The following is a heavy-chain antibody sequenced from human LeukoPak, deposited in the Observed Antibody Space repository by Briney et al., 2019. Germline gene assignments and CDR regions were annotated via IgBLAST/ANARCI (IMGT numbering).Heavy chain of an antibody. D-gene: IGHD6-6*01. CDR1: GDSVSSNSAA. J-gene: IGHJ4*02. CDR3: ARGSSSSLDY. V-gene: IGHV6-1*01. CDR2: TYYTSKWYN. Sequence: SQTLSLTCAISGDSVSSNSAAWNWIRQSPSRGLEWLGRTYYTSKWYNDYAVSVKSRITINPDTSKNESSLQLNSVTPDDTAVYYCARGSSSSLDYWGQGTLLTVSS.